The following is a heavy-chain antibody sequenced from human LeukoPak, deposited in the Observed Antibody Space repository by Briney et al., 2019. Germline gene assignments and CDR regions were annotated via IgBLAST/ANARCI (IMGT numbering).Heavy chain of an antibody. V-gene: IGHV1-69*13. CDR2: IIPIFGTA. Sequence: SVKVSCKASGGTFSSYAISWVRQAPGQGLEWMGGIIPIFGTANYAQKFQGRVTITADESTSTAYMELSSLRSEDTAVYYCARRSQNYYGSGSYYPYYYGMDVWGQGTTVTVSS. J-gene: IGHJ6*02. CDR1: GGTFSSYA. CDR3: ARRSQNYYGSGSYYPYYYGMDV. D-gene: IGHD3-10*01.